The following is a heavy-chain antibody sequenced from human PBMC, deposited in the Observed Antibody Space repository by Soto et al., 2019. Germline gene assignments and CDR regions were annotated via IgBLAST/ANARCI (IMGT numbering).Heavy chain of an antibody. CDR2: ISAHNGNT. V-gene: IGHV1-18*01. D-gene: IGHD1-1*01. CDR3: ARGRYGDY. Sequence: QVHLVQSGAEVKKPGASVKVSCKASGYTFTSYGITWVRQAPGQGLEWMGWISAHNGNTDYAQKLQGRVIVSRDTSTSTAYMELRSLRSDDTAVYYCARGRYGDYWGQGSLVTVSS. J-gene: IGHJ4*02. CDR1: GYTFTSYG.